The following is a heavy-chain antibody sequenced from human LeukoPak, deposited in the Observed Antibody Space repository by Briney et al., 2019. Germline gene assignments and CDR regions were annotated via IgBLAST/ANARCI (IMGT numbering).Heavy chain of an antibody. Sequence: PSETLSLTCSVSGGSIRGGTYYWGWIRQPPGKGLEWIGEINHSGSANYNPSLKSRVTISVDTSQKQFSLRLSSVTAADTAVYYCARGRYLTTGGGAAAGFLDYWGQGTLVTVSS. V-gene: IGHV4-39*07. CDR1: GGSIRGGTYY. CDR3: ARGRYLTTGGGAAAGFLDY. D-gene: IGHD6-13*01. CDR2: INHSGSA. J-gene: IGHJ4*02.